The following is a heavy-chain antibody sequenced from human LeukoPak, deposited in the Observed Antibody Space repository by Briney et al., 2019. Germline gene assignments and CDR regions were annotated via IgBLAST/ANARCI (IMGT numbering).Heavy chain of an antibody. CDR1: GFTLSNYW. CDR2: VNGDGSAT. J-gene: IGHJ4*02. Sequence: PGGSLRLSCATSGFTLSNYWMHWVRQAPGKGLVWVSRVNGDGSATNYADSVKGRFTVSRDNAKNTLYLQMNGLRPEDTAVYYCAGNNYGSLDYWGQGTLVTVSS. CDR3: AGNNYGSLDY. D-gene: IGHD3-10*01. V-gene: IGHV3-74*01.